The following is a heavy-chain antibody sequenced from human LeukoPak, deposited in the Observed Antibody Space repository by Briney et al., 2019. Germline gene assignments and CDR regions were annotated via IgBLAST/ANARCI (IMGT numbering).Heavy chain of an antibody. V-gene: IGHV3-33*06. CDR3: AKDNYYDSSGYYYAADSYYFDY. CDR1: GFTFSSYG. CDR2: IWYGGSNK. J-gene: IGHJ4*02. Sequence: GVSLRLSCAASGFTFSSYGMHWVRQAPGKGLEWVAVIWYGGSNKYYADSVRGRFTISRDNSKNTLYLQMNSLRAEDTAVYYCAKDNYYDSSGYYYAADSYYFDYWGQGTLVTVSS. D-gene: IGHD3-22*01.